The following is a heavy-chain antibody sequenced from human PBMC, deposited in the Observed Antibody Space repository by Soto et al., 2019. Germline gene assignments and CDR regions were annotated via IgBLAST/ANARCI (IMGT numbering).Heavy chain of an antibody. V-gene: IGHV3-30*18. Sequence: QVQLVESGGGVVQPGRSLRLSCAASGFTFSSYGMHWVRQAPGKGLEWVAVISYDGSNKYYADSVKGRFTISRDNSKNTLYLQMNSPRAEDTAVYYGAKVKEYYYYYGMDVWGQGTTVIVSS. CDR3: AKVKEYYYYYGMDV. CDR2: ISYDGSNK. CDR1: GFTFSSYG. J-gene: IGHJ6*02.